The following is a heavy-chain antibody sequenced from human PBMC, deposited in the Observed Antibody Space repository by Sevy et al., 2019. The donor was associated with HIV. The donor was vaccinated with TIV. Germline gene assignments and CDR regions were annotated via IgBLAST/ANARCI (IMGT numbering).Heavy chain of an antibody. CDR1: GFTFDDYA. D-gene: IGHD3-9*01. CDR3: AKDITPRNYDILSGYYRRDYYYGMDV. Sequence: GGSLRLSCAASGFTFDDYAMHWVRQAPGKGLEWVSGISWNSGSIGYADSVKGRFTISRDNAKNSLYLQMNSLRAEDKALYYCAKDITPRNYDILSGYYRRDYYYGMDVWGQGTTVTVSS. CDR2: ISWNSGSI. V-gene: IGHV3-9*01. J-gene: IGHJ6*02.